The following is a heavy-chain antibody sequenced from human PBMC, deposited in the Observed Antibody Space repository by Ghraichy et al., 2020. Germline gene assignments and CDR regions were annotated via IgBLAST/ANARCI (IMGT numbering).Heavy chain of an antibody. Sequence: ASVKVSCKASGYTFTRFYMHWVRQAPGQGLEWMGIINPSGGTTSYAQKFQGRVTMTRDMSTSTVYMELSSLRSEDTAVYYCARDSQYTRGWYDGFDIWGQGTMVTVSS. J-gene: IGHJ3*02. CDR3: ARDSQYTRGWYDGFDI. V-gene: IGHV1-46*01. CDR1: GYTFTRFY. CDR2: INPSGGTT. D-gene: IGHD6-19*01.